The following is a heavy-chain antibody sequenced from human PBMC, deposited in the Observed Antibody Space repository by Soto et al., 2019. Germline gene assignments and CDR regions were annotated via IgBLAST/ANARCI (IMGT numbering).Heavy chain of an antibody. CDR1: GFSLRNARMG. V-gene: IGHV2-26*01. CDR2: VLSNDEK. J-gene: IGHJ6*02. CDR3: ARMLAVNYYYYDVDV. D-gene: IGHD3-22*01. Sequence: QVTLKESGPVLVNPTETLTLTCTVSGFSLRNARMGVSWIRQPPGKALEWLAHVLSNDEKSYNKSLQTRLTISKYTSKSQVVLTMTYMDPVDTATYFCARMLAVNYYYYDVDVWGEGTTVTVSS.